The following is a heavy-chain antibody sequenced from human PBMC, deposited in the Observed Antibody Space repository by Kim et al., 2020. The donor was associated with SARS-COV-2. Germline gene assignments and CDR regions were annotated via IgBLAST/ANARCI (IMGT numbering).Heavy chain of an antibody. V-gene: IGHV3-23*01. J-gene: IGHJ4*02. CDR1: GFIFPNFA. CDR3: AKRIVGCTATSCFTWLVD. Sequence: GGSLRLSCAASGFIFPNFAMTWVRQAPGKGLEWVSVISGNAVDTYYSASVKGRFSISRDNSKNTLYLQMNSLRLEDTAVYYCAKRIVGCTATSCFTWLVDLGQGALVTVSS. CDR2: ISGNAVDT. D-gene: IGHD2-2*02.